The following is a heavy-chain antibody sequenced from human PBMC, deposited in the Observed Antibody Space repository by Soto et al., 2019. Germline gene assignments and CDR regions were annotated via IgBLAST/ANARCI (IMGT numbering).Heavy chain of an antibody. CDR3: AGDLGHRDFHLHY. J-gene: IGHJ4*02. Sequence: QVQLVQSGAEVKKPGASVKVSCKASGYTFTNSGFSWVRQAPGQGLEWVGWIRVNNGDTHYAQKLQGRVTMTTDTSKRTAFMELRSLRSVDTAVYYCAGDLGHRDFHLHYWGQGTLITVSS. CDR1: GYTFTNSG. D-gene: IGHD2-21*02. CDR2: IRVNNGDT. V-gene: IGHV1-18*01.